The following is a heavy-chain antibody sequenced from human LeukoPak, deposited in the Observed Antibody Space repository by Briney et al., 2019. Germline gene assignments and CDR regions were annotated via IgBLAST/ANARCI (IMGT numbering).Heavy chain of an antibody. D-gene: IGHD3-10*01. CDR2: IHYSGST. V-gene: IGHV4-31*03. CDR1: GGSITSGGYY. Sequence: PSQTLSLTCTVSGGSITSGGYYWSWIRQHPGKGLEWIGYIHYSGSTYYNPSLNSRVTISVDTSKNQSSLKLSSVTAADTAVYYCASSIVRGVGFDPWGQGTLVTVSS. CDR3: ASSIVRGVGFDP. J-gene: IGHJ5*02.